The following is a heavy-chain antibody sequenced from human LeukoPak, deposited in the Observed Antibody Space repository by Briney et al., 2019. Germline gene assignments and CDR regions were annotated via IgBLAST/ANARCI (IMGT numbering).Heavy chain of an antibody. V-gene: IGHV3-53*01. CDR1: GFPVSSNY. CDR2: IYSGGST. CDR3: ARVVVVPAAISDRHFDY. Sequence: PGGSLRLSCAASGFPVSSNYMSWVRQAPGKGLEWVSVIYSGGSTYYADSVKGRFTISRDNSKNTLYLQMNSLRAEDTAVYYCARVVVVPAAISDRHFDYWGQGTLVTVSS. D-gene: IGHD2-2*02. J-gene: IGHJ4*02.